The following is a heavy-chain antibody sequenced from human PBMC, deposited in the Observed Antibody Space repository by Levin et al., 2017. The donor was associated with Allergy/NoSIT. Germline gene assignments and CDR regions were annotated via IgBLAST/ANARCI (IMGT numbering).Heavy chain of an antibody. CDR2: ISSSSSYI. CDR3: ARGGAIAVAGGQYYYYGMDG. J-gene: IGHJ6*02. Sequence: PGGSLRLSCAASGFTFSSYSMNWVRQAPGKGLEWVSSISSSSSYIYYADSVKGRFTISRDNAKNSLYLQMNSLRAEDTAVYYCARGGAIAVAGGQYYYYGMDGWGQGTTVTVSS. CDR1: GFTFSSYS. D-gene: IGHD6-19*01. V-gene: IGHV3-21*01.